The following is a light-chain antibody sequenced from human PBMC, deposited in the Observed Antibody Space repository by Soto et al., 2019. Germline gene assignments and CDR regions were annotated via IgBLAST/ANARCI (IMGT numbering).Light chain of an antibody. CDR1: QSVSSSY. CDR3: QQYDSSIYT. V-gene: IGKV3-20*01. Sequence: VLTQSPGTLSLSPGETATLSCRASQSVSSSYLAWYQQRPGQAPRLLIYGTSSRATGIPDRFSGSGSVTDFNLTISRLEPEDFAVYYCQQYDSSIYTFGQGTKLEIK. J-gene: IGKJ2*01. CDR2: GTS.